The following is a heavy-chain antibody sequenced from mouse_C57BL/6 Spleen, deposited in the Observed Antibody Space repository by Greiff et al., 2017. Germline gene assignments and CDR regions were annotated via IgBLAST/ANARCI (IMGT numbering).Heavy chain of an antibody. CDR2: IDPETGGT. Sequence: VQLQQSGAELVRPGASVTLSCKASGYTFTDYEMHWVKQTPVHGLEWIGAIDPETGGTAYNQKFKGKAILTADKSSSTAYMKLRSLTSEDSAVYYCSIRGYCSYCCAIDYWGQGTSVTVSS. J-gene: IGHJ4*01. V-gene: IGHV1-15*01. CDR1: GYTFTDYE. D-gene: IGHD6-1*01. CDR3: SIRGYCSYCCAIDY.